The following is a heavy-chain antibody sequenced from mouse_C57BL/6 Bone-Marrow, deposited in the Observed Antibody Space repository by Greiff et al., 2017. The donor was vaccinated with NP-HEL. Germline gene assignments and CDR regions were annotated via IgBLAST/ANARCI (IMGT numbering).Heavy chain of an antibody. CDR2: IYPRSGNT. J-gene: IGHJ4*01. V-gene: IGHV1-81*01. Sequence: VKLMESGAELARPGASVKLSCKASGYTFTSYGISWVKQRTGQGLEWIGEIYPRSGNTYYIEKFKGKATLTADKSSSTAYMELRSLTSEDSAVYFCARSGGYDGDYYAMDYWGQGTSVTVSS. D-gene: IGHD2-2*01. CDR3: ARSGGYDGDYYAMDY. CDR1: GYTFTSYG.